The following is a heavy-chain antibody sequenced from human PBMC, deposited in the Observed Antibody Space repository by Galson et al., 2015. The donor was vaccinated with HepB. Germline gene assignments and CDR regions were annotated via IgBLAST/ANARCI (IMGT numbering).Heavy chain of an antibody. CDR3: AHSRPDRLYDSSGYETPPYFDY. J-gene: IGHJ4*02. CDR2: IYWDDDK. CDR1: GFSLSTSGVG. Sequence: PALVKPTQTLTLTFPFSGFSLSTSGVGVGWIRQPPGKALEWLALIYWDDDKRYSPSLKSRLTITKDTSKNQVVLTMTNMDPVDTATYYCAHSRPDRLYDSSGYETPPYFDYWGQGTLVTVSS. V-gene: IGHV2-5*02. D-gene: IGHD3-22*01.